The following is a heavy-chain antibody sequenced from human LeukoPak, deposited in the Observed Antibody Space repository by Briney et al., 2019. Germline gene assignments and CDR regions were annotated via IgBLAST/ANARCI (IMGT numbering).Heavy chain of an antibody. CDR1: GFTFTSYG. V-gene: IGHV3-30*02. D-gene: IGHD6-6*01. Sequence: GGSLRLSCAASGFTFTSYGMHWVRQAPGKGLEWVAFIRFDGNNKYYADSVKGRFTISRDNSKNTLYLQMNSLRAEDTAVYYCAKDWGYSSSLGDAFDIWGQGTMVTVSS. CDR2: IRFDGNNK. CDR3: AKDWGYSSSLGDAFDI. J-gene: IGHJ3*02.